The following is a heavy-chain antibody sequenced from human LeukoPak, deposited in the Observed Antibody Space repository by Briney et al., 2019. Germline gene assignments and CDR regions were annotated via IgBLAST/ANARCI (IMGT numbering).Heavy chain of an antibody. J-gene: IGHJ4*02. Sequence: GASVKVSCKASGGTFSSYAISWVRQAPGQGLEWMGRIIPILGIANYAQKFQGRVTFTADKSTSTAYMELSSLRSEDTAVYYCARDGTVAGTVHWGQGTLVTVSS. CDR1: GGTFSSYA. D-gene: IGHD6-19*01. V-gene: IGHV1-69*04. CDR2: IIPILGIA. CDR3: ARDGTVAGTVH.